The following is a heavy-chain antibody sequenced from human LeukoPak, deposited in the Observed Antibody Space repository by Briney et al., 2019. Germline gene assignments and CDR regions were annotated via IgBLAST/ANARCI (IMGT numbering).Heavy chain of an antibody. D-gene: IGHD2-8*02. V-gene: IGHV4-4*02. J-gene: IGHJ6*03. CDR2: IYHSAST. Sequence: ASETLSLTCAVSGASISSNNWWWSWVRQPPGKGLEWIGEIYHSASTNYNPSLKSRVTMSVDTSKNHFSLKLTSVTAADTAVYYCARDREAVGYRYMDVWGKGTTVTVSS. CDR1: GASISSNNW. CDR3: ARDREAVGYRYMDV.